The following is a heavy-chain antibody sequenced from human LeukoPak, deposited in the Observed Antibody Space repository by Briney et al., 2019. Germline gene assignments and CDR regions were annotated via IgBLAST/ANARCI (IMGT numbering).Heavy chain of an antibody. CDR1: GGTFISYA. J-gene: IGHJ5*02. CDR2: IIPIFGTA. V-gene: IGHV1-69*13. D-gene: IGHD2-15*01. Sequence: GASVKVSCKASGGTFISYAISWVRQAPGQGLEWMGGIIPIFGTANYAQKFQGRVTITADESTSTAYMELSSLRSEDTAVYYCASSGAYCSGGSCYVLSWFDPWGQGTLVTVSS. CDR3: ASSGAYCSGGSCYVLSWFDP.